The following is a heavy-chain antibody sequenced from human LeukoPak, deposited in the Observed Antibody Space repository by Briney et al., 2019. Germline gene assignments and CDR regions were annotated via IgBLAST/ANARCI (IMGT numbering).Heavy chain of an antibody. J-gene: IGHJ4*02. V-gene: IGHV4-61*02. CDR1: GGSISSGSHY. CDR2: IYTTGTI. Sequence: SETLSLTCTVSGGSISSGSHYWSWIRQPAGKGLEWIGRIYTTGTIDYNPSLKSRVTISFDTSQNQFPLSLNSVTAADTAVYYCAGMSSYDVLTGYYRPYYFHYWGQGTLVTVSS. D-gene: IGHD3-9*01. CDR3: AGMSSYDVLTGYYRPYYFHY.